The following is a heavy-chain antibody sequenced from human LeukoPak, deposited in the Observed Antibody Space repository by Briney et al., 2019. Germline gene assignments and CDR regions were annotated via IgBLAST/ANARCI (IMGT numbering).Heavy chain of an antibody. CDR3: ARGPGRSWSEGFDY. Sequence: PSETLSLTCAVYGGSFSGYYWSWIRQPPGKELEWIGSIYYSGSTYYNPSLKSRVTISVDTSKNQFSLKLSSVTAADTAVYYCARGPGRSWSEGFDYWGQGTLVTVSS. D-gene: IGHD6-13*01. CDR1: GGSFSGYY. J-gene: IGHJ4*02. CDR2: IYYSGST. V-gene: IGHV4-34*01.